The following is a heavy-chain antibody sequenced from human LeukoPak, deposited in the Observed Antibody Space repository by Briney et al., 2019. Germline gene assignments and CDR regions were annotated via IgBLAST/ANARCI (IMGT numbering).Heavy chain of an antibody. CDR2: INHSGST. D-gene: IGHD3-3*01. Sequence: PSETLSLTCAVYGGSFSGYYWSWIRQPPRKGLEWIGEINHSGSTNYNPSLKSRVTISVDTSKNQFSLKLSSVTAADTAVYYCARVGRYYDFWSGSPRLPDYWGQGTLVTVSS. V-gene: IGHV4-34*01. J-gene: IGHJ4*02. CDR1: GGSFSGYY. CDR3: ARVGRYYDFWSGSPRLPDY.